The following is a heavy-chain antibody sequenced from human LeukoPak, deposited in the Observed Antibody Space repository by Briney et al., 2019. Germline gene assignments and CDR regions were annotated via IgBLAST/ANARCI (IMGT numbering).Heavy chain of an antibody. D-gene: IGHD2-21*01. V-gene: IGHV4-59*01. Sequence: SETLSLTCSVSGGSINGDYWSWIRQTPGKGLEWIGYIHYRGRTSYNPSLKSRVTISVDPSKNQFSLRPASVTAADTAVYYCAKETVVVPAADWFGPWGQGTLVTVSS. CDR1: GGSINGDY. CDR2: IHYRGRT. J-gene: IGHJ5*02. CDR3: AKETVVVPAADWFGP.